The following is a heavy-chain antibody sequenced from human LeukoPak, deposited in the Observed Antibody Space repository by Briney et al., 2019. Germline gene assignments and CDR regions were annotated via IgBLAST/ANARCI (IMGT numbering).Heavy chain of an antibody. V-gene: IGHV4-59*01. CDR1: GGSISSYY. CDR2: IYYSGST. CDR3: ARDLGIGTVTY. D-gene: IGHD4-17*01. Sequence: SETLSLTCTVSGGSISSYYWSWIRQPPGKGLEWIGYIYYSGSTNYNPSLKSRVTISVDASKNQFSLKLSSVTAADTAVYYCARDLGIGTVTYWGQGTLVTVSS. J-gene: IGHJ4*02.